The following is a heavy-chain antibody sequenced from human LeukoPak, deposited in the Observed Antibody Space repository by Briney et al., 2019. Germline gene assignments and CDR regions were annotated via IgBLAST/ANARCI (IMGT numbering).Heavy chain of an antibody. CDR1: GFTFSTFA. CDR2: ISHEGVNK. CDR3: ARGYQWLRFDPMLDY. V-gene: IGHV3-30-3*01. Sequence: PGGSLRLSCAASGFTFSTFAIHWVRQAPGKGLEWVAVISHEGVNKYYADSVKGRFTISRGNSRNTLYLQMNSLRPKDTAVYYCARGYQWLRFDPMLDYWGQGTLVTVSS. D-gene: IGHD5-12*01. J-gene: IGHJ4*02.